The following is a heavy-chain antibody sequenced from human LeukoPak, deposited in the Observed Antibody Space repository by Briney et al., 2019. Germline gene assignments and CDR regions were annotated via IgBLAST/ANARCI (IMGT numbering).Heavy chain of an antibody. J-gene: IGHJ4*02. CDR3: ARSVGARDDYYFDY. Sequence: GSLRLSCAASGFTFSSYAMSWVRQAPGKGLEWVSAISGSGGSTYYADSVKGRFTISRDNAKNSLYLQMNSLRAEDTAVYYCARSVGARDDYYFDYWGQGTLVTVSS. CDR1: GFTFSSYA. V-gene: IGHV3-23*01. D-gene: IGHD1-26*01. CDR2: ISGSGGST.